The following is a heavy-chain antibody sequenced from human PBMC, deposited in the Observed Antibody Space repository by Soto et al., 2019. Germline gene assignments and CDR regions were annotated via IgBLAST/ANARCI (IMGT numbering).Heavy chain of an antibody. CDR3: ALALGPTTGLDY. Sequence: WTWIRQPPGQGLEWMGYIFNSGTTFYNPSLTSRLSISMDTSGNHFSLELRSVTAADTAVYYCALALGPTTGLDYWGQGTLVTVSS. CDR2: IFNSGTT. J-gene: IGHJ4*02. D-gene: IGHD1-26*01. V-gene: IGHV4-31*02.